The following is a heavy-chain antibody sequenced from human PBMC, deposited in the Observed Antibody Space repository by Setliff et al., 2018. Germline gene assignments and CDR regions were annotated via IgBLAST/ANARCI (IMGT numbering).Heavy chain of an antibody. D-gene: IGHD2-2*01. V-gene: IGHV4-59*08. J-gene: IGHJ4*02. CDR2: IYYSGST. Sequence: SETLSLTCTVSGGSISSYYGSWIRQPPGKGLEWIGYIYYSGSTNYNPSLKSRVTISVDTSKNQFSLKLSSVTAADTAVYYCATNPYQLLNVDYWGQGTLVTVSS. CDR3: ATNPYQLLNVDY. CDR1: GGSISSYY.